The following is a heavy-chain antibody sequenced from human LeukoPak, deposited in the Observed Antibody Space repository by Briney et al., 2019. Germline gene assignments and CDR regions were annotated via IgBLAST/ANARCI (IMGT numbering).Heavy chain of an antibody. D-gene: IGHD3-22*01. CDR3: ARGRIDDSSGYYTVFDY. CDR2: INHSGST. Sequence: SETLSLTCAVYGGSFSGYYWSWIRQPPGKGLEWIGEINHSGSTNYNPSLKSRVTISVDTSKNQFSLKLSSVTAADTAVYYCARGRIDDSSGYYTVFDYWGQGTLVTVSS. V-gene: IGHV4-34*01. J-gene: IGHJ4*02. CDR1: GGSFSGYY.